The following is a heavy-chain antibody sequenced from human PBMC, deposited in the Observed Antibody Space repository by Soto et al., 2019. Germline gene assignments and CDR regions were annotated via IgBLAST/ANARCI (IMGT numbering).Heavy chain of an antibody. V-gene: IGHV4-34*01. J-gene: IGHJ4*02. D-gene: IGHD2-8*01. Sequence: SETLSLTCAVYGGSFSGYYWSWIRQPPGKGLEWIGEINHSGSTNYNPSLKSRVTISVDTSKNQFSLKLRSVTAADTAVYYCAGFEDCTNGVCYSDYWGQGTLVTVS. CDR3: AGFEDCTNGVCYSDY. CDR1: GGSFSGYY. CDR2: INHSGST.